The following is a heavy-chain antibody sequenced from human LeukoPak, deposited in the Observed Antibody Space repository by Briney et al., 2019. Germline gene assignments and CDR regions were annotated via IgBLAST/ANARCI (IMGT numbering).Heavy chain of an antibody. CDR3: ARGAAYTYYYDSSGYYRHFDY. D-gene: IGHD3-22*01. J-gene: IGHJ4*02. Sequence: ASVKVSCKASGYTFTGYYMHWVRQAPGQGLEWMGWINPNIGGTNYAQKFQGRVTMTRDTSISTAYMELSRLRSDDTAVYHCARGAAYTYYYDSSGYYRHFDYWGQGTLVTVSS. CDR1: GYTFTGYY. CDR2: INPNIGGT. V-gene: IGHV1-2*02.